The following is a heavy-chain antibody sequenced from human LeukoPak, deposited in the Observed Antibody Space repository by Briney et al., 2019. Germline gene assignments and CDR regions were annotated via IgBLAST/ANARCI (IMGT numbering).Heavy chain of an antibody. V-gene: IGHV1-2*02. D-gene: IGHD6-6*01. CDR3: TRALRHTSSSGWFDP. J-gene: IGHJ5*02. Sequence: ASVKVSCTTSGYTFTNYHIHWVRQAPGQGLEWMGWVDPNNGATNYARKLQGRVTMTRDTSVSTVYMELSRLTSDDTAVYYCTRALRHTSSSGWFDPWGQGALVTVSS. CDR1: GYTFTNYH. CDR2: VDPNNGAT.